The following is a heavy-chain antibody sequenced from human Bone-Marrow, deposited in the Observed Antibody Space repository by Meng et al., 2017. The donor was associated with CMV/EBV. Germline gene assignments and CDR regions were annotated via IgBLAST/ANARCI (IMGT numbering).Heavy chain of an antibody. CDR1: GVSLSPSGVG. CDR3: AHSYGDYAGDY. Sequence: LTQAVPTLVNPSQTRTLTCALPGVSLSPSGVGVGWIRQPPGKALEWLALIYWEDDKRYSPSLKSRLTITKDTSKNQVVLTMTNMDPVDTATYSCAHSYGDYAGDYWGQGTLVTVSS. CDR2: IYWEDDK. D-gene: IGHD4-17*01. J-gene: IGHJ4*02. V-gene: IGHV2-5*02.